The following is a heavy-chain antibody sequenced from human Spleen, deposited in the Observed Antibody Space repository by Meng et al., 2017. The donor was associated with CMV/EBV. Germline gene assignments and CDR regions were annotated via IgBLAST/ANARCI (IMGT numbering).Heavy chain of an antibody. CDR1: GGSINSYY. CDR2: IYYSGST. CDR3: ARDRIQYYYGSGSYGPIYYYYGMDV. D-gene: IGHD3-10*01. V-gene: IGHV4-59*13. Sequence: SETLSLTCTVSGGSINSYYWSWIRQPPGKGLEWIGDIYYSGSTNYNPSLKSRVTISVDTSKNQFSLRLTSVTAADTAVYYCARDRIQYYYGSGSYGPIYYYYGMDVWGQGTTVTVSS. J-gene: IGHJ6*02.